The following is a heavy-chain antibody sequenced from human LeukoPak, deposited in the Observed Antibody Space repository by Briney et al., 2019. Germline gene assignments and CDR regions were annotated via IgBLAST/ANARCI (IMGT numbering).Heavy chain of an antibody. Sequence: PGGSLRLSCAASGFTFSSFGMHWVRQAPGQGLEWVAFILYDGTNKYYADSVKGRFTISRDNSRNTLFLQMNSLRAEDTAVYYCAHGAMYQLDYWGQGTLVTVSS. D-gene: IGHD2-2*01. J-gene: IGHJ4*02. CDR1: GFTFSSFG. CDR2: ILYDGTNK. V-gene: IGHV3-30*02. CDR3: AHGAMYQLDY.